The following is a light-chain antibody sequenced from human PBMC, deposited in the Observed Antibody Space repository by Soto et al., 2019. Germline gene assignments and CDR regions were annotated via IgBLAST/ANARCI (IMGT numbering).Light chain of an antibody. Sequence: EIVLTQSPGTLSVSPGERATLSCRASQTISSNNLAWYQQKPGQAPSLLIYGTSSRATGIPDRFSCSGSGTDFTLTISRLEPEDSAIYYCQQYGSWTFGQGNKVEI. CDR3: QQYGSWT. CDR1: QTISSNN. V-gene: IGKV3-20*01. CDR2: GTS. J-gene: IGKJ1*01.